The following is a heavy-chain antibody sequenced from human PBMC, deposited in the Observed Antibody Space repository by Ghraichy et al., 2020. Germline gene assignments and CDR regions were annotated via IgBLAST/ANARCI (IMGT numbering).Heavy chain of an antibody. Sequence: ASVKVSCKVSGYTLTELSMHWVRQAPGKGLEWMGGFDPEDGETIYAQKFQGRVTMTEDTSTDTAYMELSSLRSEDTAVYYCATLIAARPVDDAFDIWGQGTMVTVSS. CDR1: GYTLTELS. D-gene: IGHD6-6*01. V-gene: IGHV1-24*01. J-gene: IGHJ3*02. CDR2: FDPEDGET. CDR3: ATLIAARPVDDAFDI.